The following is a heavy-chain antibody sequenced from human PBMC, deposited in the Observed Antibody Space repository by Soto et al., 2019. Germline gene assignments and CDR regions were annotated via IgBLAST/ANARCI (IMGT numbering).Heavy chain of an antibody. CDR2: VSAKSTTI. D-gene: IGHD3-16*01. V-gene: IGHV3-48*02. CDR1: GFIFDNHA. CDR3: ARDDASSYGIDY. J-gene: IGHJ4*02. Sequence: EVQLEESGGGSVQPGGSLRLSCEASGFIFDNHAMNWVRQSPGKGLEWVAYVSAKSTTIYYADSVKGRFTISRDNAKNSLYLQMTSLENGDTGIYYCARDDASSYGIDYWGQGTPVTVSS.